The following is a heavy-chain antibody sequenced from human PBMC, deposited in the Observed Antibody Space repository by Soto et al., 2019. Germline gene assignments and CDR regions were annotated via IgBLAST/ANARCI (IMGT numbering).Heavy chain of an antibody. CDR1: GGSISSGDYY. Sequence: QVQLQESGPGLVKPSQTLSLTCTVSGGSISSGDYYWSWIRQPPGKGLEWIGYIYYSGVTYYSPSLQSRLTISFDTSRTHFSLNLASVTAADTAVYYCARQEAYFVSGQYSFDYWSQGTLVTVSS. D-gene: IGHD3-3*01. V-gene: IGHV4-30-4*08. J-gene: IGHJ4*02. CDR3: ARQEAYFVSGQYSFDY. CDR2: IYYSGVT.